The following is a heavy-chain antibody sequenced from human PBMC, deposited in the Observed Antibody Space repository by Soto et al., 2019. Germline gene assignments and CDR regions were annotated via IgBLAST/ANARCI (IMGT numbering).Heavy chain of an antibody. D-gene: IGHD3-3*01. V-gene: IGHV4-34*01. Sequence: PSETLSLTCAVYGGSFSGYYWSWIRQPPGKGLEWIGEINHSGSTNYNPSLKSRVTISVDTSKNQFSLKLSSVTAADTAVYYCARGPRRMIFGAGYYYYGRDGWGQGTTVTV. J-gene: IGHJ6*02. CDR1: GGSFSGYY. CDR2: INHSGST. CDR3: ARGPRRMIFGAGYYYYGRDG.